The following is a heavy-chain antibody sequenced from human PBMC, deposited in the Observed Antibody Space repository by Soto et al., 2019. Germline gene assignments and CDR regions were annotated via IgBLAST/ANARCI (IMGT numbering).Heavy chain of an antibody. D-gene: IGHD5-12*01. CDR2: INKDGSER. Sequence: GSLRLSCAASGFTFSNYWLSWVRQAPGKGLEWVANINKDGSERYYADSVDGRFTVSRDNAENSLNLQMKSLRGEDTAVYYCARVYLMATITSLEYWGQGTLVTVSS. V-gene: IGHV3-7*01. J-gene: IGHJ4*02. CDR1: GFTFSNYW. CDR3: ARVYLMATITSLEY.